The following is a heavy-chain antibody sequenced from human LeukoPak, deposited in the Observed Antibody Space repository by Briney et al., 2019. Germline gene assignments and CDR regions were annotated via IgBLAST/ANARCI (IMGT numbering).Heavy chain of an antibody. Sequence: GGSLRLSCAASGFTFSSYAMSWVRQAPGKGLEWVSIISGSGGTTYYADSVKGRFTISRDNSKNTLFLQMNSLRPEDTAMYYCARPSPPGDGYNPCDYWGPGALVIVSS. CDR2: ISGSGGTT. V-gene: IGHV3-23*01. CDR1: GFTFSSYA. D-gene: IGHD5-24*01. CDR3: ARPSPPGDGYNPCDY. J-gene: IGHJ4*02.